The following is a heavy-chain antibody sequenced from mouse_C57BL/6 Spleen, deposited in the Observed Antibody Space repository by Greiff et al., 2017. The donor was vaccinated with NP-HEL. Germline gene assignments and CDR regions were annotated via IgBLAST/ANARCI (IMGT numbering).Heavy chain of an antibody. Sequence: EVKLMESGGGLVQPKGSLKLSCAASGFSFNTYAMNWVRQAPGKGLEWVARIRSKSNNYATYYADSVKDRFTISRDDSESMLYLQMNNLKTEDTAMYYCVRHGDYGFYAMDYWGQGTSVTVSS. CDR3: VRHGDYGFYAMDY. CDR1: GFSFNTYA. J-gene: IGHJ4*01. V-gene: IGHV10-1*01. CDR2: IRSKSNNYAT. D-gene: IGHD2-4*01.